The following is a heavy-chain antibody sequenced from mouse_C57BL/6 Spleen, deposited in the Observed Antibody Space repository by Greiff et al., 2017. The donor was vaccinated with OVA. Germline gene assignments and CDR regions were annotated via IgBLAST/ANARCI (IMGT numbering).Heavy chain of an antibody. V-gene: IGHV1-50*01. Sequence: VQLQQSGAELVKPGASVKLSCKASGYTFTSYWMQWVKQRPGQGLEWIGEIDPSDSYTNYNQKFKGKATLTVDTSSSTAYMQLSSLTSEDSAVYYYAADDDPDDWGKGTTVTVSS. CDR1: GYTFTSYW. D-gene: IGHD2-3*01. CDR2: IDPSDSYT. J-gene: IGHJ4*01. CDR3: AADDDPDD.